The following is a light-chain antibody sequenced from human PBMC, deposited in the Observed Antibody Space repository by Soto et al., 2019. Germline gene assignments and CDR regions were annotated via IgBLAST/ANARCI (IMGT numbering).Light chain of an antibody. CDR3: AGWDDSLGGFYV. CDR2: RNN. CDR1: SSDIGTNY. Sequence: QSVLTQPPSVSGTPGQWITISCSGSSSDIGTNYVYWYQQLPGAAPKLLIYRNNQRPSGVPDRFSGSKSGTSASLAISGLRSEVEAEYHCAGWDDSLGGFYVFGTGTQLAVL. J-gene: IGLJ1*01. V-gene: IGLV1-47*01.